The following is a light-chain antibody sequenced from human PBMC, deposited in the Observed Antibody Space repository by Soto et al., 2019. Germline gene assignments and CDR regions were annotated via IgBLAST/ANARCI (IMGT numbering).Light chain of an antibody. J-gene: IGKJ4*01. CDR2: GAS. CDR3: QQYNNWPLVT. V-gene: IGKV3-15*01. Sequence: EIVMTQSPATLSVSPGERATLSCRASQSVSTYLAWYRQKPGQAPRLLIFGASTRATGIPARFSGSGSGSEFTLTISSLQSEDFAVYSCQQYNNWPLVTFGGGTKLEIK. CDR1: QSVSTY.